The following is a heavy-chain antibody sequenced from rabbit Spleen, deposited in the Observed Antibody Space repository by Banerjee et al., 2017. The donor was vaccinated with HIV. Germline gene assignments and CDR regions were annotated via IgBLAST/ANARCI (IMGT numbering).Heavy chain of an antibody. CDR2: IDPVFGNT. CDR1: GFDFSTYY. Sequence: QLKESGGGLVQPGGSLKLSCKVSGFDFSTYYMTWVRQAPGKGLEWTGYIDPVFGNTYYANWVNGRFTISSDNAQNTVDLQMNSLTAADTATYFCAREGYVASVGYVHVTDGGLRGQGTLVTVS. D-gene: IGHD6-1*01. CDR3: AREGYVASVGYVHVTDGGL. V-gene: IGHV1S7*01. J-gene: IGHJ4*01.